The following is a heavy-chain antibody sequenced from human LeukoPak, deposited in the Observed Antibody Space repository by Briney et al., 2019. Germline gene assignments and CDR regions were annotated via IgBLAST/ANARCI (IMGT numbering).Heavy chain of an antibody. CDR3: AKARFTVTNYFDH. V-gene: IGHV3-23*01. CDR1: GFTFSNYA. J-gene: IGHJ4*02. D-gene: IGHD4-11*01. CDR2: ISGSGTYT. Sequence: PGGSLRLSCAASGFTFSNYAMSWVRQAPGKGLEWVSAISGSGTYTYYADSVKGRFTISRDNSKNTMYLQMNSLRAEDTAVYYCAKARFTVTNYFDHWGQGTLVTVSS.